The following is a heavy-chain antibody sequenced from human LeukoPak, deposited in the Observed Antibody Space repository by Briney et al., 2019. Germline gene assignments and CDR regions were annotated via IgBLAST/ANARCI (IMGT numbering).Heavy chain of an antibody. CDR2: TRNKANRYTT. D-gene: IGHD1-26*01. CDR3: ARDPVSVGFRINSDF. J-gene: IGHJ4*02. CDR1: GFTISDHY. V-gene: IGHV3-72*01. Sequence: PGGSLRLSCAASGFTISDHYMDWVRQAPGKGLEWVGRTRNKANRYTTEYAASVKGRFTISRDNTKNTVYLQMNNLRVEDTAVYFCARDPVSVGFRINSDFWGQGTLVTVSS.